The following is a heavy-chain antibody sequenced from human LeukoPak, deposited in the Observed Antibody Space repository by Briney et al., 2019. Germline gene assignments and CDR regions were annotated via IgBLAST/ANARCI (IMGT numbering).Heavy chain of an antibody. CDR1: GYTFTSYD. CDR2: MNPNTGNV. Sequence: ASVKVSCKASGYTFTSYDINWLRQATGQGLEWMGWMNPNTGNVGYARKFQGRVTMTRDTSISTAYMELSSLRSEDTAVYYCMRDVFSDYWGQGSLVTVSS. CDR3: MRDVFSDY. J-gene: IGHJ4*02. D-gene: IGHD2-21*01. V-gene: IGHV1-8*01.